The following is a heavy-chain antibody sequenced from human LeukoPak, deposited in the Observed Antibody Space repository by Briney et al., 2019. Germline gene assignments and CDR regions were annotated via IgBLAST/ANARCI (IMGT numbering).Heavy chain of an antibody. CDR2: INHSGST. J-gene: IGHJ4*02. CDR3: ARRTESADYYDSSGAFDY. D-gene: IGHD3-22*01. Sequence: SETLSLTCTVSGGSISSSSYYWSWIRQPPGKGLEWIGEINHSGSTNYNPSLKSRVTISVDTSKNQFSLKLSSVTAADTAVYYCARRTESADYYDSSGAFDYWGQGTLVTVSS. V-gene: IGHV4-39*07. CDR1: GGSISSSSYY.